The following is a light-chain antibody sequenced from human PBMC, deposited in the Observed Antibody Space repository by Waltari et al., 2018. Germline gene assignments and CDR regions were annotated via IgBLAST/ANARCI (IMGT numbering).Light chain of an antibody. V-gene: IGKV2-30*02. CDR3: MQGTHWPLT. CDR2: NVS. J-gene: IGKJ4*01. CDR1: HSLVHHDGSTY. Sequence: VVMTPSPLSLPVTLGQPASISCTTRHSLVHHDGSTYLAWFQQKPGQSPRRLIYNVSSRESGVPHRFSASGSGTDFTLKISRVEAEDVGVYYCMQGTHWPLTFGGGTKVEIK.